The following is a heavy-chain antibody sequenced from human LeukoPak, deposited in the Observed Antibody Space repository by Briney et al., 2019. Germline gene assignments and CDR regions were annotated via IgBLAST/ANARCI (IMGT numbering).Heavy chain of an antibody. CDR2: ISSSGSTM. CDR3: ARDRYSSGWSAVYYYYMDV. CDR1: GFTFSSYE. D-gene: IGHD6-19*01. V-gene: IGHV3-48*03. Sequence: GGSLRLSCAASGFTFSSYEMNWVRQAPGKGLEWVSYISSSGSTMYYADSVKGRFTISRDNAKNSLYLQMNSLRAEDTAVYYCARDRYSSGWSAVYYYYMDVWGKGTTVTISS. J-gene: IGHJ6*03.